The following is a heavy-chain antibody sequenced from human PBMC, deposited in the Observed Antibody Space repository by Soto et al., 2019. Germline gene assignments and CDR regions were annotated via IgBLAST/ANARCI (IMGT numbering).Heavy chain of an antibody. CDR1: GYTFTDFY. Sequence: EVQLLQSGPEVKKPGTTVKLSCRVSGYTFTDFYIHGVRQAPGKGLEWMGLVDPEDGETRYAEQFQGRVTIHAYTYIDTVYMELSSLRSGDTAVYYCATDPPVGFCGVNSCSTGDFWGQGTLVTVSS. D-gene: IGHD2-21*01. V-gene: IGHV1-69-2*01. CDR2: VDPEDGET. CDR3: ATDPPVGFCGVNSCSTGDF. J-gene: IGHJ4*02.